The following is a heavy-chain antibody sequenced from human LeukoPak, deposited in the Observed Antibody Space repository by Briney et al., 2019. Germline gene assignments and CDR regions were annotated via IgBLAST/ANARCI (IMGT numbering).Heavy chain of an antibody. D-gene: IGHD3-22*01. CDR2: IKQDGTDK. CDR1: GFIFTTYW. Sequence: PGGSLRLSCAPSGFIFTTYWMSWVRQAPGRGLEWVANIKQDGTDKFYVDSVKGRFTISRDNANNSLYPQMNSLRVEDTAVYYCVRDWGSSGHRFDSWSQGTLVTVSS. J-gene: IGHJ4*02. CDR3: VRDWGSSGHRFDS. V-gene: IGHV3-7*05.